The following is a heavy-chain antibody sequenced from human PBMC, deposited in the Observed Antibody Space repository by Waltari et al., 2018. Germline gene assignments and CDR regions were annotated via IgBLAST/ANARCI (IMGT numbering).Heavy chain of an antibody. V-gene: IGHV4-38-2*01. CDR2: IYHSGST. D-gene: IGHD2-15*01. CDR3: ARRDMSWPQFDY. J-gene: IGHJ4*02. Sequence: QVQLQESGPGLVKPSETLSLTCAVSGYSLSGGSYWGGIRQPPGKGLEWIGSIYHSGSTYYNPSLKSRVTISVDTSKNQFSLKLSSVTAADTAVYYCARRDMSWPQFDYWGQGTLVTVSS. CDR1: GYSLSGGSY.